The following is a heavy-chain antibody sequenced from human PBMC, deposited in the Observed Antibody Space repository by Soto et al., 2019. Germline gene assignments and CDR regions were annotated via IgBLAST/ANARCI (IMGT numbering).Heavy chain of an antibody. V-gene: IGHV3-30-3*01. J-gene: IGHJ4*02. D-gene: IGHD3-3*01. CDR3: ARHKRDLRFLEWSYYFDY. CDR1: GFTFSSYA. Sequence: QVQLVESGGGVVQPGRSQRLSCAASGFTFSSYAIHWVRQAPGKGLEWVALISYDGSNKYYADSVKGRFTISRDNSKNTLYLQMNSLRAEDTAVYYCARHKRDLRFLEWSYYFDYWGQGTLVTVSS. CDR2: ISYDGSNK.